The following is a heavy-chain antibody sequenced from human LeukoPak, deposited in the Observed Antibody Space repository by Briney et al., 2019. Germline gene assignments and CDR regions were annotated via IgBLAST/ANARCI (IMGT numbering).Heavy chain of an antibody. CDR2: IGGNGGSL. J-gene: IGHJ4*02. D-gene: IGHD3-22*01. Sequence: GGSLRLSCAASGFSFSNYAMSWVRQAPGKGLEWVSAIGGNGGSLYYADSMKGRFTISRDNSKSELYLQVNSLTAEDTAVYYCATPYYDSSGSGGGGFDYWGQGTLVTVSS. CDR1: GFSFSNYA. CDR3: ATPYYDSSGSGGGGFDY. V-gene: IGHV3-23*01.